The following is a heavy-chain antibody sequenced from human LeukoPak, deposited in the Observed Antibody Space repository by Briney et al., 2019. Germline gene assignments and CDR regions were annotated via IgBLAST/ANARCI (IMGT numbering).Heavy chain of an antibody. V-gene: IGHV1-2*02. D-gene: IGHD3-10*01. CDR1: GYTFTSYG. Sequence: ASVKVSCKASGYTFTSYGISWVRQAPGQGLEWVGWINPNSGGTNYAQKFQGSVTMTRDTSISTAYMELSRLRSDDTAVYYCAKVGGYGSGSHFDYWGQGTLVTVSS. J-gene: IGHJ4*02. CDR2: INPNSGGT. CDR3: AKVGGYGSGSHFDY.